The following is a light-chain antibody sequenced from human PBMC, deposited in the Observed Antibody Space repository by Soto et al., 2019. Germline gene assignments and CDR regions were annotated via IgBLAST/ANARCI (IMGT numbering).Light chain of an antibody. V-gene: IGKV1-5*03. CDR3: QHYNSYSEA. J-gene: IGKJ1*01. CDR2: KAS. Sequence: IQMTQSPSTLSVSVGDRVTSTCRAGQTISSWLAWYQQKPGKAPKLLIYKASTLKSGVPSRFSGSGSGTEFTLTISSLQPDDFATYYCQHYNSYSEAFGQGTKVDIK. CDR1: QTISSW.